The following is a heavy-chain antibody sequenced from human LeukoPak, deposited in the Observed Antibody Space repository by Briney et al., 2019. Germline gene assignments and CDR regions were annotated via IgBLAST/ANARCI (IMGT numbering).Heavy chain of an antibody. CDR1: GFTFSSYG. CDR2: IRYDGSNK. CDR3: AKEQDTAMAIDF. Sequence: PGGSLRLPCAASGFTFSSYGMHWVRQAPGKGLEWVAFIRYDGSNKCYADSVKGRFTISRDNSKNTLYLQMNSLRAEDTAVYYCAKEQDTAMAIDFWGQGTLVTVSS. V-gene: IGHV3-30*02. D-gene: IGHD5-18*01. J-gene: IGHJ4*02.